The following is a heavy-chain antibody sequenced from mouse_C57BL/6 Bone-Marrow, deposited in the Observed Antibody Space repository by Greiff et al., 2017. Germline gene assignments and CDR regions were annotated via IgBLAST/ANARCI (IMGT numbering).Heavy chain of an antibody. CDR2: ISYSGST. Sequence: EVKLMESGPGLAKPSQTLSLTCSVTGYSITRDYWNWIRKFPGNKLEYMGYISYSGSTYYNPSLKSRISITRDTSKNQYYLQLNSVTTEDTATYYCAREGYGYYDSYWYFDVWGTGTTVTVSS. CDR3: AREGYGYYDSYWYFDV. CDR1: GYSITRDY. V-gene: IGHV3-8*01. J-gene: IGHJ1*03. D-gene: IGHD2-3*01.